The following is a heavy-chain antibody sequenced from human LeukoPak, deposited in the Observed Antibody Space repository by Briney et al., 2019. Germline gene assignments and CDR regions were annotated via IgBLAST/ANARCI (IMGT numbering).Heavy chain of an antibody. CDR3: ARGVGGIAVALVTHYYYYGMDV. CDR2: ISYDGSNK. J-gene: IGHJ6*02. V-gene: IGHV3-30-3*01. CDR1: GFTFSSYA. Sequence: GGSLRLSCAASGFTFSSYAMHWVRQAPGKGLEWVAVISYDGSNKYYADSVKGRFTISRDNSKNTLYLQMNSLRAEDTAVYYCARGVGGIAVALVTHYYYYGMDVWGQGTTVTVSS. D-gene: IGHD6-19*01.